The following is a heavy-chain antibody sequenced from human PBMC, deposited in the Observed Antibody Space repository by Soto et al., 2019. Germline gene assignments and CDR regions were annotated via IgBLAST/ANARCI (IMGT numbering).Heavy chain of an antibody. J-gene: IGHJ4*02. V-gene: IGHV4-61*01. CDR2: VYHTGRT. CDR3: ARDFAYFDS. CDR1: GGSFKSGSYS. Sequence: PSETLSLTCTVSGGSFKSGSYSWSWIRQPPGKGLEWIRYVYHTGRTSYNPSLKSRVSISMDTSKNQFSLNLGSVTAADTAVYFCARDFAYFDSWGQGTLVTVSS.